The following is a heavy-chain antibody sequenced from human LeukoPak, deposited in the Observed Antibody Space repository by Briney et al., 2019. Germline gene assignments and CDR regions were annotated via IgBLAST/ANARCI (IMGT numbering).Heavy chain of an antibody. CDR1: GFTFSSYW. Sequence: GGSLRLSCAASGFTFSSYWMSWVRQAPGKGLEWVANIKQDGSEKYYVDSVKGRFTISRDNSKNSLYVQMNNLRTEDTALYYCTKNTYHDFWSGYHFDSWGQGTLVTVSS. CDR2: IKQDGSEK. D-gene: IGHD3-3*01. V-gene: IGHV3-7*05. J-gene: IGHJ4*02. CDR3: TKNTYHDFWSGYHFDS.